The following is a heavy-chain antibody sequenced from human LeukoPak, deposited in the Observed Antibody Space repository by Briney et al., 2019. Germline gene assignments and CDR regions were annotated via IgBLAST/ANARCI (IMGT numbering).Heavy chain of an antibody. D-gene: IGHD6-13*01. CDR2: IYTSGST. J-gene: IGHJ4*02. Sequence: SETLSLTCTVSGGSISSYYWSWIRQPPGKGLEWIGYIYTSGSTNYNPSLKSRVTISVDTSKNQFSLKLSSVTAADTAVYYCARHRRAAAGTGYYFDYWGQGTLVTVSS. V-gene: IGHV4-59*08. CDR3: ARHRRAAAGTGYYFDY. CDR1: GGSISSYY.